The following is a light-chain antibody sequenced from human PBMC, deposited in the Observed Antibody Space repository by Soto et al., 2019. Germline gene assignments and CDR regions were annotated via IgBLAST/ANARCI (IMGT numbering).Light chain of an antibody. J-gene: IGKJ5*01. CDR1: QSVSSN. Sequence: EIVMTQSATTLSVSPGERATLSCRASQSVSSNLAWYQQKPGQAPRLLIYGASTRATGIPARFSGSGSGTDFTLTISRLEPEDFAVYCCQRYGRSPPITFGQGTRLEV. V-gene: IGKV3-15*01. CDR2: GAS. CDR3: QRYGRSPPIT.